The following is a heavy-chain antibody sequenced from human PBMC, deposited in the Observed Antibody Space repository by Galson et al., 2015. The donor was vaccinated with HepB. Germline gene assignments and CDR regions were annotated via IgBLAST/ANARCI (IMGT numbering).Heavy chain of an antibody. J-gene: IGHJ6*02. CDR2: ISGYNSKT. V-gene: IGHV1-18*01. CDR1: GYTFTTFG. CDR3: ARLDCSSMNCLYYYYGMDV. Sequence: SVKVSCKASGYTFTTFGISWVRQVPGQGLEWMGWISGYNSKTNYAQNLQGRVTMTTDTSTSTAYMELRSLRSDDTAVYYCARLDCSSMNCLYYYYGMDVWGQGTMVTVSS. D-gene: IGHD2-2*01.